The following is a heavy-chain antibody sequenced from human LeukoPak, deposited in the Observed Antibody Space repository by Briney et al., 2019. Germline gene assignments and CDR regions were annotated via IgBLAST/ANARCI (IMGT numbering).Heavy chain of an antibody. V-gene: IGHV3-48*01. CDR2: ISSSSSTI. Sequence: GGSLRLSCAASGFTFSSYSMNWVRQAPGKGLGWVSYISSSSSTIYYADSVKGRFTISRHNAKNSLYLQMNSLRSEDTAVYYCAREGRDGYNPENWLIYWGQGTLVTVSS. J-gene: IGHJ4*02. CDR3: AREGRDGYNPENWLIY. D-gene: IGHD5-24*01. CDR1: GFTFSSYS.